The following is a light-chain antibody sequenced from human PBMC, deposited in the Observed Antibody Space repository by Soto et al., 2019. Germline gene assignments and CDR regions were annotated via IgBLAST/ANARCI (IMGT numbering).Light chain of an antibody. V-gene: IGLV1-40*01. CDR1: SSNIGAGYD. Sequence: QSVLTQPPSVSGASGQRVTISCTGSSSNIGAGYDVHWYQQLPGTAPKLLIYGNSNRPSGVPDRFSGSKSGTSASLAITGLQAEDEADYYCQSYDRSLSGYVVFGGGTQLTLL. J-gene: IGLJ2*01. CDR3: QSYDRSLSGYVV. CDR2: GNS.